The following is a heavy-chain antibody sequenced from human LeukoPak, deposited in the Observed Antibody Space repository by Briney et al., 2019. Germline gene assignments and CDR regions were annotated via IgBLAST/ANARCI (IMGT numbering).Heavy chain of an antibody. CDR1: GFTVSSDY. J-gene: IGHJ4*02. CDR2: IYSGGST. D-gene: IGHD1-26*01. V-gene: IGHV3-66*02. CDR3: ARWEGYHFDY. Sequence: GGSLRLSCAASGFTVSSDYMNWVRQAPGKGLEWVSAIYSGGSTDYADSVKGRFTISRDKSKNTLYLQMNSLRREDTAVYYCARWEGYHFDYWGQGTLVTVSS.